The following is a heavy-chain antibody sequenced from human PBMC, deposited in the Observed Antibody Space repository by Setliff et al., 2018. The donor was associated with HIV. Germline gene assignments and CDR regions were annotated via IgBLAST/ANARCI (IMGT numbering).Heavy chain of an antibody. CDR3: VRENDLLDGFDF. CDR1: GYSISSGYY. J-gene: IGHJ3*01. Sequence: TLSLTCAVSGYSISSGYYWGWIRQPPGKGLEWIGSIYHSGSTYYNPSLKSRVTISVDTSKNQFSLQLNSVTPEDTGLYYCVRENDLLDGFDFWGQGTMVTVSS. V-gene: IGHV4-38-2*02. CDR2: IYHSGST. D-gene: IGHD1-1*01.